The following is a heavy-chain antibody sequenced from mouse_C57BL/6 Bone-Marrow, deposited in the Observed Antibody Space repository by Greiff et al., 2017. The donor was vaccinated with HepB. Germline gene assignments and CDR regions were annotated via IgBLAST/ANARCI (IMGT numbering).Heavy chain of an antibody. Sequence: VQLVESGAELVRPGASVELSCKASGYTFTDYYINWVKQRPGQGLEWIARIYPGSGNTYYNEKFKGKATLTAEKSSSTAYMQLSSLTSEDSAVYFCARGFDYWGQGTTLTVSS. V-gene: IGHV1-76*01. CDR1: GYTFTDYY. CDR3: ARGFDY. J-gene: IGHJ2*01. CDR2: IYPGSGNT.